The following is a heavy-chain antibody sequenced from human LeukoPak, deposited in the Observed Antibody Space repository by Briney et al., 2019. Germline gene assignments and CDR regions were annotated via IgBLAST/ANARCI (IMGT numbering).Heavy chain of an antibody. CDR1: GGTFSSYA. Sequence: SVKVSCKASGGTFSSYAISWVRQAPGQGLEWMGRIIPILGIANYAQKFQGRVTITADKSTSTAYMELSSLRSEDTAVYYCARVGCSGGSCPPPPYGMDVWGQGTTVTVSS. D-gene: IGHD2-15*01. V-gene: IGHV1-69*04. CDR2: IIPILGIA. J-gene: IGHJ6*02. CDR3: ARVGCSGGSCPPPPYGMDV.